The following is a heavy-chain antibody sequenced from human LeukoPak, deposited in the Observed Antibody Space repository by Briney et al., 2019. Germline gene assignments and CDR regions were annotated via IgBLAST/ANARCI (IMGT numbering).Heavy chain of an antibody. V-gene: IGHV4-4*09. D-gene: IGHD6-19*01. CDR2: LYSSGST. J-gene: IGHJ1*01. CDR1: GGSISSYY. CDR3: ARQYSSGWYKGYFQY. Sequence: PLETLSLTCTVSGGSISSYYWSWIRQPPGKGLEGIGYLYSSGSTNYNPSLKTRVTISVDTSKNQFSLKLSSVTAADTAVYYCARQYSSGWYKGYFQYWGQGTLVTVSS.